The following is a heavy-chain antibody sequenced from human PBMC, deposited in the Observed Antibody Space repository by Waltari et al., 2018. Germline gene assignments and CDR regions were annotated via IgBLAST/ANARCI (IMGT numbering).Heavy chain of an antibody. D-gene: IGHD3-16*01. CDR1: GFTFEEHA. CDR2: IFWSSGNV. CDR3: VKDTDQGGALH. J-gene: IGHJ1*01. V-gene: IGHV3-9*01. Sequence: EVQLVESGGGLVQPGRSLRLSCAGSGFTFEEHAMHWVRQTPGKGLVWVAGIFWSSGNVGYADSVRGRFTISRDKAKNSLYLQINILRPEDTALYYCVKDTDQGGALHWGQGTLVTVSS.